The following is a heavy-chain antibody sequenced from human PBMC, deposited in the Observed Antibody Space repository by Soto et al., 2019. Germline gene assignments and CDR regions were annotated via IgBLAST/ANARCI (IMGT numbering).Heavy chain of an antibody. V-gene: IGHV1-46*01. CDR3: GRAFDRSGLY. J-gene: IGHJ4*02. CDR1: GYTFRNYY. CDR2: INPSGGAT. D-gene: IGHD3-22*01. Sequence: GASVKVSFKASGYTFRNYYIHWLRQAPGQGLEWVGLINPSGGATSYSQRFQGRVTITKDSSTSTVYMELSSLGSEDTAVYYCGRAFDRSGLYWGQGTLVTVPS.